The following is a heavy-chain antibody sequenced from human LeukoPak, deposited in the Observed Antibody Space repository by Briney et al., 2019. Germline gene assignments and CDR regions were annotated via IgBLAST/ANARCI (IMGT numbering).Heavy chain of an antibody. D-gene: IGHD2-15*01. CDR2: INPSGGST. V-gene: IGHV1-46*01. CDR3: ASDQPPGDYCSGGSCYNWFDT. J-gene: IGHJ5*02. Sequence: ASVKVSCKASGYTFTSYYMHWVRQAPGQGLEWMGIINPSGGSTSYAQKFQGRVTMTRDTSTSTVYMELSSLRSEDTAVYYCASDQPPGDYCSGGSCYNWFDTWGQGTLVTVSS. CDR1: GYTFTSYY.